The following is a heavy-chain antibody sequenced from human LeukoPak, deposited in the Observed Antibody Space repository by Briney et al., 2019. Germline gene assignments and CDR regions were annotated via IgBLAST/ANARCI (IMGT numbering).Heavy chain of an antibody. V-gene: IGHV4-39*07. J-gene: IGHJ4*02. D-gene: IGHD1-26*01. Sequence: PSETLSLTCTVSGGSISSGSYYRGWIRQPPGKGLEWIGSVFYSGSTYYNPSLKSRVTISVDTSKNQFSLRLSSVTAADTAVYYCARGGSYTMVKNYWGQGTLVTVSS. CDR3: ARGGSYTMVKNY. CDR2: VFYSGST. CDR1: GGSISSGSYY.